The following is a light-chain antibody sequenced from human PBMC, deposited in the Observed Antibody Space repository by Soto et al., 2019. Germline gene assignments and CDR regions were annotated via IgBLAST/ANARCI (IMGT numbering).Light chain of an antibody. CDR2: TAS. J-gene: IGKJ2*01. V-gene: IGKV2-30*01. CDR3: MQGTHWPPYT. CDR1: RSLVYSDGNSY. Sequence: DVVMTQSPLSLPVTLGQPASISCRASRSLVYSDGNSYLSWYHQRPGQSPRRLIYTASNRDSGVPDRLRGSGSGTDFTLEISRVEAEDVGIYYCMQGTHWPPYTFGQGTKLEIK.